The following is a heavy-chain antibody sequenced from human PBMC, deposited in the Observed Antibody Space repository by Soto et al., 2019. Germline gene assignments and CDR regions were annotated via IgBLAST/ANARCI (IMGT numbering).Heavy chain of an antibody. V-gene: IGHV3-33*01. CDR3: ARVHYDSSGYTLQRVEN. CDR1: GFTFSSYG. D-gene: IGHD3-22*01. CDR2: IWYDGSNK. J-gene: IGHJ4*02. Sequence: GGSLRLSCAASGFTFSSYGMHWVRQAPGKGLEWVAVIWYDGSNKYYADSVKGRFTISRDNSKNTLYLQMNSLRAEDTAVYYCARVHYDSSGYTLQRVENWGQGTLVTVSS.